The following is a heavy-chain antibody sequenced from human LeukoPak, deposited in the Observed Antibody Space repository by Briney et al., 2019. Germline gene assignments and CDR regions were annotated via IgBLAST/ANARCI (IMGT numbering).Heavy chain of an antibody. D-gene: IGHD1-1*01. V-gene: IGHV3-21*01. CDR3: ATGRYMDAFDI. Sequence: GGSLRLSCAASGSTFSSYSMNWVRQAPGKGLEWVSSISSSSSYIYYADSVKGRFTISRDNAKNSLYLQMNSLRAEDTAVYYCATGRYMDAFDIWGQGTMVTVSS. CDR2: ISSSSSYI. CDR1: GSTFSSYS. J-gene: IGHJ3*02.